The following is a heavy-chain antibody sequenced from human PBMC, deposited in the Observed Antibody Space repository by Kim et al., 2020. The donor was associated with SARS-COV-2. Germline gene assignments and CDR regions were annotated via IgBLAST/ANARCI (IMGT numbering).Heavy chain of an antibody. Sequence: AESWKGRFTISRDNAKKSLYLQMNSLRVEDTALYYCAKDWVVAGTGRAFDLWGQGTMVTVSS. CDR3: AKDWVVAGTGRAFDL. D-gene: IGHD6-19*01. V-gene: IGHV3-9*01. J-gene: IGHJ3*01.